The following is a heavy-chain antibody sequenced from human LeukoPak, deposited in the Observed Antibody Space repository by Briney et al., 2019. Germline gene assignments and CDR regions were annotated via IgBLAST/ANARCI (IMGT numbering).Heavy chain of an antibody. V-gene: IGHV1-69*13. D-gene: IGHD5-24*01. CDR3: ARQGATNDWNYFDY. Sequence: SVTVSCTASGGTFGSYAISWVRQAPGQGLEWMGGIIPIFGTANYAQKFQGRVTITADESTSTAYMELSSLRSEDTAVYYCARQGATNDWNYFDYWGQGTLVTVSS. CDR2: IIPIFGTA. J-gene: IGHJ4*02. CDR1: GGTFGSYA.